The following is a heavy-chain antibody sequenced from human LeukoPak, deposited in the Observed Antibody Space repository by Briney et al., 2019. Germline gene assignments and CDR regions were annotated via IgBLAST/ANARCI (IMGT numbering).Heavy chain of an antibody. V-gene: IGHV4-4*02. D-gene: IGHD3-22*01. CDR2: IYHSGST. CDR1: GGSISSSNW. CDR3: ARGPYSYDSSGAFDI. J-gene: IGHJ3*02. Sequence: SGTLSLTCAVSGGSISSSNWWSWVRQPPGKGLEWIGEIYHSGSTNYNPSLKSRVTISVDKSKNQFSLKLSSVTAADTGVYFCARGPYSYDSSGAFDIWGQGTMVTVSS.